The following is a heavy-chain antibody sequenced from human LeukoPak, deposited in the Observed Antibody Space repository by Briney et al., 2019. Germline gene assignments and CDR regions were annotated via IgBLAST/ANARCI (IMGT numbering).Heavy chain of an antibody. V-gene: IGHV3-21*01. CDR1: GFTFSSYS. Sequence: GGSLRLSCAASGFTFSSYSMNWVRQAPGKGLEWVSSISSSSSYIYYADSVKGRFTISRDNAENSLYLQMNSLRAEDTAVYYCARINYYDRSGYYENYFDYWGQGTLVTVSS. CDR3: ARINYYDRSGYYENYFDY. D-gene: IGHD3-22*01. CDR2: ISSSSSYI. J-gene: IGHJ4*02.